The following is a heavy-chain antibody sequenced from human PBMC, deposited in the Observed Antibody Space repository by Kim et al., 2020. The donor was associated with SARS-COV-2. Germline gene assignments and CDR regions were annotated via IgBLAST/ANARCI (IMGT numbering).Heavy chain of an antibody. D-gene: IGHD3-22*01. CDR1: GGSISSSSYY. CDR2: IYYSGST. J-gene: IGHJ4*02. CDR3: ASSLYYDSSGYYLPQYYFDY. Sequence: SETLSLTCTVSGGSISSSSYYWGWIRQPPGKGLEWIGSIYYSGSTYYNPSLKSRVTISVDTSKNQFSLKLSSVTAADTAVYYCASSLYYDSSGYYLPQYYFDYWGQGTLVTVSS. V-gene: IGHV4-39*01.